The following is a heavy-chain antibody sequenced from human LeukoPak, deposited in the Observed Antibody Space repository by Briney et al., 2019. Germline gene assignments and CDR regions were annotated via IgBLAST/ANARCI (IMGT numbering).Heavy chain of an antibody. CDR3: AAQSSGRATRATDF. CDR2: ISASSRTK. J-gene: IGHJ4*02. Sequence: GGSLRLSCETSGVSSSSLSLNRVRQPPGKGLEWLSYISASSRTKYYADSVKGRFIVSRDNAKNSLFLQMDSLRAEDTAPYYCAAQSSGRATRATDFCSQGTLVTVSS. CDR1: GVSSSSLS. D-gene: IGHD1-26*01. V-gene: IGHV3-48*04.